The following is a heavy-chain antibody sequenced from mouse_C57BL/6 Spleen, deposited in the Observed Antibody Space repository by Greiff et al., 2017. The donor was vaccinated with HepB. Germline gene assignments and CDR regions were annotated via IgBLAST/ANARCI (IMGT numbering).Heavy chain of an antibody. CDR2: ISSGSSTI. Sequence: EVQVVESGGGLVKPGGSLKLSCAASGFTFSDYGMHWVRQAPEKGLEWVAYISSGSSTIYYADTVKGRFTISRDNAKNTLFLQMTSLRSEDTAMYYCARPSYYYGSSSDYAMDYWGQGTSVTVSS. D-gene: IGHD1-1*01. CDR1: GFTFSDYG. V-gene: IGHV5-17*01. CDR3: ARPSYYYGSSSDYAMDY. J-gene: IGHJ4*01.